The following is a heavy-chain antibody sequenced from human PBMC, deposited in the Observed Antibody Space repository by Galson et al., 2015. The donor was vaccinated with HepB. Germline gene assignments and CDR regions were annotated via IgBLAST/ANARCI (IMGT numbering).Heavy chain of an antibody. CDR1: GFSLSTRGVR. CDR2: IDWDNDK. CDR3: ARISQQLCVDY. Sequence: PALVKPTQTLTLTCTFSGFSLSTRGVRVAWVRQPPGKALEWLARIDWDNDKFYSTSLKTRLTVSKDTSKNQVVLTMTNMYPVDTATYYCARISQQLCVDYWGPGALVTVSS. V-gene: IGHV2-70*04. D-gene: IGHD6-13*01. J-gene: IGHJ4*02.